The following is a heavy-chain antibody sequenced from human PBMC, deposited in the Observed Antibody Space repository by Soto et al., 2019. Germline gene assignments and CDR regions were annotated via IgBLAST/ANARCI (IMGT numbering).Heavy chain of an antibody. Sequence: PSETLSLTCTVSGGSISSYYWSWIRQPPGKGLEWIGYIYYSGSTNYNPSLKSRVTISVDTSKNQFSLKLSSVTAADTAVYYCARVMGYSYGPNYYYYGMDVWGQGTTVTVSS. CDR2: IYYSGST. D-gene: IGHD5-18*01. J-gene: IGHJ6*02. V-gene: IGHV4-59*01. CDR1: GGSISSYY. CDR3: ARVMGYSYGPNYYYYGMDV.